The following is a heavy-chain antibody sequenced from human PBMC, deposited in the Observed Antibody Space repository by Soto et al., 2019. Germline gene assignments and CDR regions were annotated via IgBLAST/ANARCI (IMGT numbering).Heavy chain of an antibody. CDR3: ARDAAVGLLEY. V-gene: IGHV1-18*01. CDR2: ISAYNGNA. CDR1: GYTFTSYG. J-gene: IGHJ4*02. D-gene: IGHD3-10*01. Sequence: QVQLVQSGAEVKKPGASVKVSCKASGYTFTSYGISWVRQAPGPGLEWMGWISAYNGNATYAQKFQGRVTMTTDTSTSTAYMELRSLRSDDTAGYYCARDAAVGLLEYWGQGTLVTVSS.